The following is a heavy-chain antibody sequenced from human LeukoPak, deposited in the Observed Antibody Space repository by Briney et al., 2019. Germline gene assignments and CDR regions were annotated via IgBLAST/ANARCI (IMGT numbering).Heavy chain of an antibody. D-gene: IGHD2-15*01. J-gene: IGHJ4*02. Sequence: SGTLSLTCAVSGGSISSSNWWSWVRQPPGKGLEWIGEIYHSGSANYNPSLKSRATISIDKSKNQFSLKVNSVTAADTAVYYCARDAEGLGYSTSGLFGYWGQGTLVTVSS. CDR2: IYHSGSA. CDR1: GGSISSSNW. V-gene: IGHV4-4*02. CDR3: ARDAEGLGYSTSGLFGY.